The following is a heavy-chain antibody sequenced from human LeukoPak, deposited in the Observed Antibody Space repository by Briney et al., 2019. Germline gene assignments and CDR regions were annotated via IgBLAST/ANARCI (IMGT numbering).Heavy chain of an antibody. D-gene: IGHD3-10*01. CDR1: GGSFSGYY. J-gene: IGHJ4*02. Sequence: SETLSLTCAVSGGSFSGYYWSWIRQPPGKGLEWIGEINHSGSTNYNPSLKSRVTISVDTSKNQFSLKLSSVTAADTAVYYCARAGYYYGSGSYYGDYWGQGTLVTVSS. CDR2: INHSGST. CDR3: ARAGYYYGSGSYYGDY. V-gene: IGHV4-34*01.